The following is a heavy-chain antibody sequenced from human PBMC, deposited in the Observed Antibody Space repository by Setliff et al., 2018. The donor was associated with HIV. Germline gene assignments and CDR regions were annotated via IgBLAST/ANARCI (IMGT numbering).Heavy chain of an antibody. V-gene: IGHV3-30*01. D-gene: IGHD3-22*01. Sequence: PGGSLRLSCAASGFTFSSYAMHWVRQAPGKGLEWVAVISYDGSNKYYADSVKGRFTISRDNSKNTLYLQMNSLRAEDTAVYYCARDSWSGDGSGPPGYWGQGTLVTVSS. CDR2: ISYDGSNK. CDR3: ARDSWSGDGSGPPGY. J-gene: IGHJ4*02. CDR1: GFTFSSYA.